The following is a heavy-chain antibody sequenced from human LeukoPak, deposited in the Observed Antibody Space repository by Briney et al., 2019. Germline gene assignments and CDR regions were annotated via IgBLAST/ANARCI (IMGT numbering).Heavy chain of an antibody. CDR3: ARDRYSYDAGYYFDY. D-gene: IGHD5-18*01. CDR1: GFTFSSYA. Sequence: GGSLRPSCAASGFTFSSYAMHWVRQAPGKGLEWVAVISYDGSNKYYADSVKGRFTISRDNSKNTLYLQMNSLRAEDTAVYYCARDRYSYDAGYYFDYWGQGTLVTVSS. CDR2: ISYDGSNK. V-gene: IGHV3-30-3*01. J-gene: IGHJ4*02.